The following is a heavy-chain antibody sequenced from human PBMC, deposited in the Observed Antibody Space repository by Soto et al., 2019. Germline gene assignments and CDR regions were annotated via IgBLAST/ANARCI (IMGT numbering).Heavy chain of an antibody. CDR2: SSYTGNT. V-gene: IGHV4-59*08. CDR3: ARRYGSCFDY. CDR1: GSKIGSSY. D-gene: IGHD5-18*01. Sequence: DPLSLTSITCGSKIGSSYWSWIRQPPGKGLQWIGSSSYTGNTYFNPSLRSRVTISVDTSKNQFSLRLTSVTAADTAVYYCARRYGSCFDYWGQG. J-gene: IGHJ4*02.